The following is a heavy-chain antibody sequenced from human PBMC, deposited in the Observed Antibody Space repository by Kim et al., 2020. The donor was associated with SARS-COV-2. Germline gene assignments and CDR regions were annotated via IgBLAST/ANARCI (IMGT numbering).Heavy chain of an antibody. D-gene: IGHD3-10*01. CDR3: ARALLGDGYNRFFDY. J-gene: IGHJ4*02. CDR1: GGSVSSGGHY. Sequence: SETLSLTCAVSGGSVSSGGHYWSWIRQHPGKGLEWIGYIHYSGNIYYNPSLKSRVTISLDTSNNHFSLKLNSVTAADTAVYYCARALLGDGYNRFFDYWGQGTLVTVSS. V-gene: IGHV4-31*11. CDR2: IHYSGNI.